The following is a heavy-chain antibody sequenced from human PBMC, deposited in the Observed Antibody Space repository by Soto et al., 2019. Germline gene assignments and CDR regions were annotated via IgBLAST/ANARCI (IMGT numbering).Heavy chain of an antibody. V-gene: IGHV1-69*02. J-gene: IGHJ6*02. CDR1: GGTFSSYT. CDR3: ARAGYYYDSSGLPYGMDV. Sequence: ASVTVSCKASGGTFSSYTISWVRQAPGQGLEWMGRIIPILGIANYAQKFQGRVTITADKSTSTAYMELSSLRSEDTAVYYCARAGYYYDSSGLPYGMDVWGRGTTVTVSS. CDR2: IIPILGIA. D-gene: IGHD3-22*01.